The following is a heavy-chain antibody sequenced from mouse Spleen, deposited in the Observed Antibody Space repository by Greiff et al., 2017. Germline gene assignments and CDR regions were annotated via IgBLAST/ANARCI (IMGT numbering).Heavy chain of an antibody. CDR3: ARREGVRRMWFAY. J-gene: IGHJ3*01. CDR1: GYTFTSYW. Sequence: QVQLQQPGAELVKPGASVKLSCKASGYTFTSYWMQWVKQRPGQGLEWIGEIDPSDSYTNYNQKFKGKATLTVDTSSSTAYMQLSSLTSEDSAVYYCARREGVRRMWFAYWGQGTLVTVSA. V-gene: IGHV1-50*01. CDR2: IDPSDSYT. D-gene: IGHD2-14*01.